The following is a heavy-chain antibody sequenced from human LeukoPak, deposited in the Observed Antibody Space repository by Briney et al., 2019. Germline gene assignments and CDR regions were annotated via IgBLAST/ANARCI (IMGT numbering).Heavy chain of an antibody. CDR1: GFSFRSHG. J-gene: IGHJ1*01. Sequence: GGSLRLSCAASGFSFRSHGMNWVRQAPGKGLEWVSGISPRGDITYYKDSVRGRFTISRDNFKNTVSLQLNSLRAEDTAMYYCAKDDDWGRFNHWGQGTLVTVSS. D-gene: IGHD3-16*01. CDR3: AKDDDWGRFNH. V-gene: IGHV3-23*01. CDR2: ISPRGDIT.